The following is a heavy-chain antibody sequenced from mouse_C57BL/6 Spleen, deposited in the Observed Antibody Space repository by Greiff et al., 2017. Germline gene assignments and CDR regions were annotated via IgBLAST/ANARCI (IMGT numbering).Heavy chain of an antibody. D-gene: IGHD6-1*01. Sequence: QVQLQQSGAELVKPGASVKMSCKASGYTFTSYWITWVKQRPGQGLEWIGDIYPGSGSTNYNEKFKSKATLTVDTSSSTAYMQLSSLPSEDSAVDDCARRGQPAWFAYWGQGTLVTVSA. J-gene: IGHJ3*01. CDR1: GYTFTSYW. CDR2: IYPGSGST. V-gene: IGHV1-55*01. CDR3: ARRGQPAWFAY.